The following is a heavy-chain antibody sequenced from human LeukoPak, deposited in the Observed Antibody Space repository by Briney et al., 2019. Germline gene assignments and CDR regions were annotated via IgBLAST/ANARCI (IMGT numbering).Heavy chain of an antibody. CDR2: IYYSGST. CDR3: AREAQRHIIAVAGTRDY. J-gene: IGHJ4*02. D-gene: IGHD6-19*01. CDR1: GGSISSSSYY. V-gene: IGHV4-39*07. Sequence: SETLSLTCTVSGGSISSSSYYWGWIRQSPGKGLELIGSIYYSGSTYYNPSLKSRVTISVDTSKNQFSLKLSSVTAADTAVYYCAREAQRHIIAVAGTRDYWGQGTLVSVSS.